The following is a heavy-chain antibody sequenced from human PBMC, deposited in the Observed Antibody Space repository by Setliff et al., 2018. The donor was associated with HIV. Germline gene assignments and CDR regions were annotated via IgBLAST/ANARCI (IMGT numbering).Heavy chain of an antibody. V-gene: IGHV2-26*01. Sequence: SGPTLVNPTETLTLTCTVSGFSLSNARMGVSWIRQPPGKALEWLAHIFSNDEKSYSPSLKTRLSITKDTSKNQMVLTMTNMDPVDTATYYCVHRVVWGGLDVWGQGTTVTVSS. CDR3: VHRVVWGGLDV. CDR2: IFSNDEK. D-gene: IGHD2-15*01. CDR1: GFSLSNARMG. J-gene: IGHJ6*02.